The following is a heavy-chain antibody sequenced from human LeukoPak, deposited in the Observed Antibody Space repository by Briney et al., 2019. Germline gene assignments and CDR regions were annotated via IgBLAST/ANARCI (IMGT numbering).Heavy chain of an antibody. Sequence: PSETLSLTCAVYGGSFSGYYWSWIRQPPGKGLEWIGEINHSGSTNYNPSLKSRVTISVDTSKNQFSLKLSSVTAADTAVYYCARDKALGVVVPAANPGSFAFDIWGQGTMVTVSS. V-gene: IGHV4-34*01. D-gene: IGHD2-2*01. CDR3: ARDKALGVVVPAANPGSFAFDI. CDR2: INHSGST. J-gene: IGHJ3*02. CDR1: GGSFSGYY.